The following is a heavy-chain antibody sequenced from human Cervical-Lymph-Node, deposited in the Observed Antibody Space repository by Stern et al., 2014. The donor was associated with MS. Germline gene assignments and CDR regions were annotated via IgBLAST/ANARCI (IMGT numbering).Heavy chain of an antibody. J-gene: IGHJ4*02. CDR2: IIPIIGTA. Sequence: QVQLVQSGAEVQTPGSSVKVSCRASGGTFSSSDISWVRQAPGQGLEWMRGIIPIIGTANYAQKYQGRVTITADESTSTAYMELSSLRSEDTAIYYCALGGFGHYFEYWGQGTLVTVSS. V-gene: IGHV1-69*01. CDR3: ALGGFGHYFEY. CDR1: GGTFSSSD. D-gene: IGHD3-10*01.